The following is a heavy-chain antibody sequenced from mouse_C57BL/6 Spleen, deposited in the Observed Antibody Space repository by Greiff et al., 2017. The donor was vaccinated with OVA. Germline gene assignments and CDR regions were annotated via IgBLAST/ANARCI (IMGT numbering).Heavy chain of an antibody. V-gene: IGHV1-64*01. CDR1: GYTFTSYW. D-gene: IGHD1-1*01. CDR2: IHPNSGST. Sequence: VQLQQSGAELVKPGASVTLSCKASGYTFTSYWMHWVKQRPGQGLEWIGMIHPNSGSTNYNEKFKSKATLTVDKSSSTAYMQLSSLTSEDSAVYYCARCDGSSYWYFGVWGTGTTVTVSS. J-gene: IGHJ1*03. CDR3: ARCDGSSYWYFGV.